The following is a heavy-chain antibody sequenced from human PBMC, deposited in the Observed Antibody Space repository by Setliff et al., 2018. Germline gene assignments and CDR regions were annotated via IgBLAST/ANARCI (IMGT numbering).Heavy chain of an antibody. J-gene: IGHJ5*02. D-gene: IGHD3-3*02. CDR2: VYNSGTT. Sequence: PSETLSLTCTVSGGSISGGDYYWTWIRQPAGKRLEWIGRVYNSGTTYNAFFASRVTMSIDTSKNQFSLNLNSVTAADTALYYCAKESLAINTRWFDPWGQGILVTVSS. CDR3: AKESLAINTRWFDP. CDR1: GGSISGGDYY. V-gene: IGHV4-61*02.